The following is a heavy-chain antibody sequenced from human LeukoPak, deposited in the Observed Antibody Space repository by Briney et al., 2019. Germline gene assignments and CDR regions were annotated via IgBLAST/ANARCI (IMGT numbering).Heavy chain of an antibody. CDR2: ISSSSSYI. Sequence: GGSLRLSCAASGFTFSSYSMNWVRQAPGKGLEWVSSISSSSSYIYYADSVKGRFTISRDNAKNSLYLQMNSLRAEDTAVYYCARGPSSYGYSNPDYWGQGTLVTVPS. CDR3: ARGPSSYGYSNPDY. CDR1: GFTFSSYS. J-gene: IGHJ4*02. D-gene: IGHD5-18*01. V-gene: IGHV3-21*01.